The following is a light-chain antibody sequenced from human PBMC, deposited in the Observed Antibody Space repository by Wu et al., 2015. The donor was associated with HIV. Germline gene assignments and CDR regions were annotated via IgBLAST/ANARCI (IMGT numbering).Light chain of an antibody. J-gene: IGKJ1*01. CDR3: QQYNNYPWT. Sequence: DIQMTQSPSTLSASVGDKITFTCRASDNISGLLAWYQQKPGKAPKLLIYRSSSLEIGVPSRFSGSGSETEFTLTINNLQADDFATYYCQQYNNYPWTFGQGTKLDI. CDR1: DNISGL. V-gene: IGKV1-5*03. CDR2: RSS.